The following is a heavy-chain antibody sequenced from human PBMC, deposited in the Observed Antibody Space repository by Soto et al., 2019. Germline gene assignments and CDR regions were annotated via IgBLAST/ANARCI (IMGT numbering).Heavy chain of an antibody. D-gene: IGHD6-19*01. CDR3: ARHVAVAKGYFDY. Sequence: SETLSLTCTVSGGSISSDDFYWSWIRQHPGKGLEWIGYIYYSGNTYYNPSLKSRVTILVDTSKNQFSLKLSSVTAADTAVYYCARHVAVAKGYFDYWGQGTLVTVS. CDR2: IYYSGNT. V-gene: IGHV4-31*03. J-gene: IGHJ4*02. CDR1: GGSISSDDFY.